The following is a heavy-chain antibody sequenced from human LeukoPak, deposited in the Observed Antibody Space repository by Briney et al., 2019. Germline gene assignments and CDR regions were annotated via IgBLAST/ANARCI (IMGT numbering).Heavy chain of an antibody. CDR1: GFTVSSNY. D-gene: IGHD3-22*01. CDR3: ARDLGQYYDTSDNWFDP. CDR2: IYSGGST. V-gene: IGHV3-66*01. J-gene: IGHJ5*02. Sequence: GGSLRLSCAASGFTVSSNYMSWVRQAPGKGLEWVSVIYSGGSTYYADSVKGRFTISRDNSKNTLNLQMNSLRAEDTAVYYCARDLGQYYDTSDNWFDPWGQGTLVTVSS.